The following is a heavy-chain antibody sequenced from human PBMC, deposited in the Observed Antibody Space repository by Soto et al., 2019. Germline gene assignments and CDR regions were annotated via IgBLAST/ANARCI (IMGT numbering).Heavy chain of an antibody. D-gene: IGHD6-13*01. J-gene: IGHJ4*02. CDR3: ARAPIEQQLVPLYYFDY. CDR1: GFSFSNSA. V-gene: IGHV3-21*01. CDR2: ISGSGSYT. Sequence: GGSLRLSCAVSGFSFSNSAMSWVRQAPGKGLEWVSSISGSGSYTYYADSVKGRFTVSRDNAKNSLYLQMNSLRAEDTAVYYCARAPIEQQLVPLYYFDYWGRGTLVTVSS.